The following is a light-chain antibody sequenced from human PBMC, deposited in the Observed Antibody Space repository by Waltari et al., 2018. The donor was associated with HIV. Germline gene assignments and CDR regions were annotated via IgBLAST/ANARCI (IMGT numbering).Light chain of an antibody. CDR2: DVS. CDR1: SSDVGSYNL. V-gene: IGLV2-23*02. CDR3: CSYAVSSTFV. J-gene: IGLJ3*02. Sequence: QSALTQPASVSGSPGQSITISCTGTSSDVGSYNLVSWYQQHPDKAPKLMVYDVSKRPSVVSNRFSGSKSGNTASLTIAGLQAEDEADYYCCSYAVSSTFVFGGGTKLTVL.